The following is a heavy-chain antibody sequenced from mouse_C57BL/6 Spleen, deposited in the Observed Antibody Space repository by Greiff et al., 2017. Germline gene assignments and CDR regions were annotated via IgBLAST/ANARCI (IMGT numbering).Heavy chain of an antibody. CDR1: GYTFTSYD. V-gene: IGHV1-85*01. CDR2: IYPSDGST. Sequence: QVHVKQSGPELVKPGASVKLSCKASGYTFTSYDINWVKQRPGQGLEWIGWIYPSDGSTKYNEKFKGKATLTVDTSSSTAYMERRSLTSEDSAVYFCARQTGAMDYWGQGTSVTVSS. J-gene: IGHJ4*01. CDR3: ARQTGAMDY.